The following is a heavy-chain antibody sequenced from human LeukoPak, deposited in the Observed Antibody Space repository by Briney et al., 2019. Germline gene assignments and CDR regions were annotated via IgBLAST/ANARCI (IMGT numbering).Heavy chain of an antibody. Sequence: AGGSLRLSCAASGFTFSSYGMHWVRQAPGKGLEWVAFIRYDGSNKYYADSVKGRFTISRDNSKNTLYLQMNSLRAEDTVEYYCAKGVVGATFQDAFDIWGQGTMVTVPS. D-gene: IGHD1-26*01. CDR2: IRYDGSNK. CDR1: GFTFSSYG. V-gene: IGHV3-30*02. CDR3: AKGVVGATFQDAFDI. J-gene: IGHJ3*02.